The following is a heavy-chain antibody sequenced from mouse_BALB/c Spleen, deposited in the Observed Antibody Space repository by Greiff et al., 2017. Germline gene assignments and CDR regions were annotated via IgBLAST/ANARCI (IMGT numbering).Heavy chain of an antibody. J-gene: IGHJ4*01. CDR3: ARGGGYYTGYAMDY. V-gene: IGHV1-18*01. Sequence: DVKLQESGPELVKPGASVKIPCKASGYTFTDYNMDWVKQSHGKSLEWIGDINPNNGGTIYNQKFKGKATLTVDKSSSTAYMELRSLTSEDTAVYYCARGGGYYTGYAMDYWGQGTSVTVSS. CDR1: GYTFTDYN. CDR2: INPNNGGT. D-gene: IGHD2-3*01.